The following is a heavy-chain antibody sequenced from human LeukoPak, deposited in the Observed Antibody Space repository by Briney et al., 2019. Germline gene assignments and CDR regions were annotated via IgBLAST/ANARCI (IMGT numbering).Heavy chain of an antibody. D-gene: IGHD2-8*01. Sequence: PSETLSLTCTVSGDSMSDSYWSWIRQPAGKGLEWIGRIYASGSTNYNPSLKSRVTLSVDTSSNQFSLTLSSVTAADTAVYHCARDIRSHNGPGGYYYYYMDVWGKGTTVTISS. CDR2: IYASGST. CDR1: GDSMSDSY. CDR3: ARDIRSHNGPGGYYYYYMDV. V-gene: IGHV4-4*07. J-gene: IGHJ6*03.